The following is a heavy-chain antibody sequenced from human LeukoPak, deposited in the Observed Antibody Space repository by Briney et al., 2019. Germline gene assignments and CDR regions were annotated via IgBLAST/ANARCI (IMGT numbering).Heavy chain of an antibody. CDR3: ARDLQTLGYCSSTSCYTGGYYYGMDV. Sequence: ASVKVSCKASGYTFTGYYMHWVRQAPGQGLEWMGWINPNSGGTNYAQKFQGGVTITRHTPISTAYMELSRLRSDDTDVYYCARDLQTLGYCSSTSCYTGGYYYGMDVRGQPTTVTLSS. CDR1: GYTFTGYY. D-gene: IGHD2-2*02. J-gene: IGHJ6*02. CDR2: INPNSGGT. V-gene: IGHV1-2*02.